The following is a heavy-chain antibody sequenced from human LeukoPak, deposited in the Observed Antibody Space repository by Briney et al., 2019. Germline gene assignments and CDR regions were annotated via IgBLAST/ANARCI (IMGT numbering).Heavy chain of an antibody. J-gene: IGHJ4*02. CDR3: AADYYDSSGYFDY. CDR1: GFTFTSSA. Sequence: EASVKVSCKASGFTFTSSAMQWVRQARGQRLEWIGWIVVGSGNTNYAQKFRERVTITRDMSTSTAYMELSSLRSEDTAVYYCAADYYDSSGYFDYWGQGTLVTVSS. D-gene: IGHD3-22*01. V-gene: IGHV1-58*02. CDR2: IVVGSGNT.